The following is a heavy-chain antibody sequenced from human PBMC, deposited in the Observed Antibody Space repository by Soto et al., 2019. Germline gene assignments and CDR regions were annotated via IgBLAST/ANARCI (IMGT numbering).Heavy chain of an antibody. V-gene: IGHV4-39*01. CDR3: ARRVPMGRGVYGDYYYGMDV. J-gene: IGHJ6*02. CDR2: ISYSGNT. Sequence: SETLSLTCTVSGGSISSSRNYWGWIRQPPGKGLEWIGTISYSGNTYYNPSLKSRVTISIDTSNNQFSLKLSSVTAADTAVYYCARRVPMGRGVYGDYYYGMDVWGQGTTVNVFS. D-gene: IGHD3-10*01. CDR1: GGSISSSRNY.